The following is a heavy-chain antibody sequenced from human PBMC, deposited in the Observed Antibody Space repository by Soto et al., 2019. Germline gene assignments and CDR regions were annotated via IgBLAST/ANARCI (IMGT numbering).Heavy chain of an antibody. CDR1: GGSISSYY. V-gene: IGHV4-59*08. D-gene: IGHD3-3*01. J-gene: IGHJ5*02. Sequence: PSETLSLTCTVSGGSISSYYWSWIRQPPGKGLEWIGYIYYSGSTNYNPSLKSRVTISVDTSKNQFSLKLSSVTAADTAVYYCARGPYYDFWSGTSGDNWFDPWGQGTLVTVSS. CDR2: IYYSGST. CDR3: ARGPYYDFWSGTSGDNWFDP.